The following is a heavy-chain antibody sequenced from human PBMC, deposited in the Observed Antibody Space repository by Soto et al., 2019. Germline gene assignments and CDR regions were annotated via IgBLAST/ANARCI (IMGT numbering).Heavy chain of an antibody. D-gene: IGHD2-2*01. Sequence: GESLKLSCTVSGYRFTRYWIGCVRQLPGKGLEWMGIIYPGDSDTRYSPSFQGQVTISADKSISTAYLQWSSLKASDTAMYYCASHSSNSSYYGMDVWGQGTTVNVS. V-gene: IGHV5-51*01. CDR1: GYRFTRYW. CDR3: ASHSSNSSYYGMDV. J-gene: IGHJ6*02. CDR2: IYPGDSDT.